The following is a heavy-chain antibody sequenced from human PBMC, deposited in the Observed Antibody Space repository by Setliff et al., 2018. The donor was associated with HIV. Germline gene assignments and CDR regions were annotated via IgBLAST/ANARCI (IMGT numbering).Heavy chain of an antibody. CDR3: AHYYDSSGFYNSFDY. D-gene: IGHD3-22*01. CDR1: GFSLNTAGVG. J-gene: IGHJ4*02. Sequence: SGPTLVNPTQTLTLTCSFSGFSLNTAGVGAAWIRQPPGKALEWLALIYWDDDKRFSPSLSSRLTITKDTSKNQVVLTMANMDPVDTATYFCAHYYDSSGFYNSFDYWGQGALVTVSS. CDR2: IYWDDDK. V-gene: IGHV2-5*02.